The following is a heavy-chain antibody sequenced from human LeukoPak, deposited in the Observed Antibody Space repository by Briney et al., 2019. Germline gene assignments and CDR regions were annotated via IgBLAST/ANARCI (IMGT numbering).Heavy chain of an antibody. CDR2: ISYDGSNK. CDR1: GFTFSSYE. J-gene: IGHJ6*03. CDR3: ARDGSSWYHYYYYYMDV. Sequence: GKSLRLSCAASGFTFSSYEMNWVRQAPGKGLEWVAVISYDGSNKYYADSVKGRFTISRDNSKNTLYLQMGSLRAEDMAVYYCARDGSSWYHYYYYYMDVWGKGTTVTASS. V-gene: IGHV3-30*03. D-gene: IGHD6-13*01.